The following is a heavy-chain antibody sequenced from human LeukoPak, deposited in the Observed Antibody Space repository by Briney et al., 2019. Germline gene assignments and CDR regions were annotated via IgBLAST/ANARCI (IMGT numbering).Heavy chain of an antibody. CDR3: ASLAGGSSGGYFDY. D-gene: IGHD6-6*01. J-gene: IGHJ4*02. V-gene: IGHV3-66*01. CDR1: GFTVSAKY. CDR2: IYSGGST. Sequence: GGSLRLSCAASGFTVSAKYMSWVRQAPGKGLEWVSVIYSGGSTSYVDSVKGRFTISRDTSKNTLYLQMNSLRAEDTAVYYCASLAGGSSGGYFDYWGQGTLVTVSS.